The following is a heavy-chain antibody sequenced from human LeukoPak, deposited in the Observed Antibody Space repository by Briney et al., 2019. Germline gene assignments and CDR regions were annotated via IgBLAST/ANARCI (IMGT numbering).Heavy chain of an antibody. CDR2: IIPILGIA. CDR3: AMTSGNGRFDP. Sequence: ASVKVSCKASGYTFTGYYMHWVRQAPGQGLEWMGRIIPILGIANYAQKFQGRVTITADKSTSTAYMELSSLRSEDTAVYYCAMTSGNGRFDPWGQGTLVTVSS. D-gene: IGHD3-10*01. V-gene: IGHV1-69*02. J-gene: IGHJ5*02. CDR1: GYTFTGYY.